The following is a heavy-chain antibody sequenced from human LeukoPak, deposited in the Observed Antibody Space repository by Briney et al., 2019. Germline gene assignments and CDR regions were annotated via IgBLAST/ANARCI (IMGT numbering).Heavy chain of an antibody. CDR3: ARGSNYDFWSGYLLIDY. CDR2: IIPIFGTA. J-gene: IGHJ4*02. CDR1: GGTFSSYA. D-gene: IGHD3-3*01. Sequence: ASVKVSCKASGGTFSSYAISWVRQAPGQGLEWMGGIIPIFGTANYAQKFQGRVTITADKSTSTAYMELSSLRSEDTAVYYCARGSNYDFWSGYLLIDYWGQGTLVTVSS. V-gene: IGHV1-69*06.